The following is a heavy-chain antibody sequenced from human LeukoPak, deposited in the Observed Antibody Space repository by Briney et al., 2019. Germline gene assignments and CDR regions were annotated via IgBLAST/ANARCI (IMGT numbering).Heavy chain of an antibody. Sequence: SVKVSCKASGGTFSSYAISWVRQAPGQGLEWMGGIIPIFGTANYAQKFQGRVTITVDESTSTAYMELSSLRSEDTAVYYCARGPNSYGLFDYWGQGTLVTVSS. D-gene: IGHD5-18*01. CDR3: ARGPNSYGLFDY. CDR1: GGTFSSYA. CDR2: IIPIFGTA. V-gene: IGHV1-69*13. J-gene: IGHJ4*02.